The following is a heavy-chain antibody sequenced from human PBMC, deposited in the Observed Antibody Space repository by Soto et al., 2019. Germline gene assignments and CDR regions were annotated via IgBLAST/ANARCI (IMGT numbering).Heavy chain of an antibody. V-gene: IGHV4-61*08. J-gene: IGHJ3*02. Sequence: ASETLSLTCSVSGGSISSGDYYWSWIRQPPGKGLEWIGYIYYSGSTNYNPSLKSRVTISVDTSKNQFSLKLSSVTAADTVVYYCARVWGGAFDIWGQGTMVTVSS. CDR1: GGSISSGDYY. CDR3: ARVWGGAFDI. CDR2: IYYSGST. D-gene: IGHD3-10*01.